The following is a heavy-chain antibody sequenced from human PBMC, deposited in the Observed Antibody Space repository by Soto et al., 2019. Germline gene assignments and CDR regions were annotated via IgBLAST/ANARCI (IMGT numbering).Heavy chain of an antibody. V-gene: IGHV3-30-3*01. Sequence: QVQLFESGGGVVQPGRSLRLSCAASGFTFSSYAMHWVRQAPGKGLEWVAVISYDGSNKYYADSEKGRFTISRDNSKNTLYLQMNSLRAEDTAVYYCAREVEDVTIFTMDVWGHGTTVTVSS. D-gene: IGHD3-3*01. CDR3: AREVEDVTIFTMDV. CDR1: GFTFSSYA. J-gene: IGHJ6*02. CDR2: ISYDGSNK.